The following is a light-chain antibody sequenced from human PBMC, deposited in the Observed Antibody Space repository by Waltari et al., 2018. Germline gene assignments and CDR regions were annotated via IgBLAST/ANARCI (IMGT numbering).Light chain of an antibody. CDR1: QSISSW. J-gene: IGKJ1*01. V-gene: IGKV1-5*03. CDR2: KAS. Sequence: DIQMTQSPSTLSASIGHRVPITCRASQSISSWLAWYQQKPGKAPKLLIYKASNLESGVPSRFSGSGSGTEFTLTISSLQPEDFATYYCQQCNTDWTFGQGTKVEIK. CDR3: QQCNTDWT.